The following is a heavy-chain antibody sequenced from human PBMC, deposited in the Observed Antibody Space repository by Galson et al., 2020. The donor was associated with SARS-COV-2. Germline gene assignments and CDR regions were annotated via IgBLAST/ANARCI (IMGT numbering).Heavy chain of an antibody. CDR3: ARGGYWGYSYGYYFDY. V-gene: IGHV3-7*01. D-gene: IGHD5-18*01. J-gene: IGHJ4*02. Sequence: GGSLRLSCAASGFTFSSYWMSWVRQAPGKGLEWVANIKQDGSEKYYVDSVKGRFTISRDNAKNSLYLQMNSLRAEDTAVYYCARGGYWGYSYGYYFDYWGQGTLVTVSS. CDR1: GFTFSSYW. CDR2: IKQDGSEK.